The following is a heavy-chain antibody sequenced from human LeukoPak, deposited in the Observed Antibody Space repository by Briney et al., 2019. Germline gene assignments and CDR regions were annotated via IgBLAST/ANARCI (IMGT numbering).Heavy chain of an antibody. D-gene: IGHD2-15*01. CDR1: AFTFSNYA. CDR2: IGGSGSST. CDR3: AKAPYCGGGSCYLTD. Sequence: GGSLRLSCGASAFTFSNYAMSWVRQAPGKGLEWVSTIGGSGSSTYYADSVKGRFTISRDNSKNTLYLQMNSLRVEDTAVYNCAKAPYCGGGSCYLTDWGQGTLVTVSS. J-gene: IGHJ4*02. V-gene: IGHV3-23*01.